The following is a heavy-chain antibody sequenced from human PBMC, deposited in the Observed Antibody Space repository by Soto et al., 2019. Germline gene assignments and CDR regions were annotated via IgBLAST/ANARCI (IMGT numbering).Heavy chain of an antibody. CDR1: GGSGSSGSYY. Sequence: PSETLSLTCTVSGGSGSSGSYYWSWIRQHPGKGLEWIGYIYDSGSTYFNPSLKSRVTISVDTSTSTVYMELSSLRSEDTAVYYCARVKSYGMDVWGQGTTVTVSS. CDR3: ARVKSYGMDV. V-gene: IGHV4-61*01. J-gene: IGHJ6*02. CDR2: IYDSGST.